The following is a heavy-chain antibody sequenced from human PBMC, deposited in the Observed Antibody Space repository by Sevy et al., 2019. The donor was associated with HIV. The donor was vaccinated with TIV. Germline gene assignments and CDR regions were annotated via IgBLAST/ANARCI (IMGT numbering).Heavy chain of an antibody. V-gene: IGHV3-33*01. J-gene: IGHJ4*02. D-gene: IGHD2-21*01. CDR1: GFTFSSYG. Sequence: GGSLRLSCAASGFTFSSYGMHWVRQAPGKGLEWVAVIWYDGSNKYYADSVKGRFTISRDNSKNTLYLQMNSLRAEDTAVYYCARDGGGDNYNSCYYFDYWGQGTLVTVSS. CDR3: ARDGGGDNYNSCYYFDY. CDR2: IWYDGSNK.